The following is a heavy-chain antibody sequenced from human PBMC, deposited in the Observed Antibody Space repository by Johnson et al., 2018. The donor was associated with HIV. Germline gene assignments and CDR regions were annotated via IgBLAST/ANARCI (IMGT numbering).Heavy chain of an antibody. J-gene: IGHJ3*02. Sequence: LVESGGGVVRPGGSLRLSCAASGFTFSRYDMHWVRQAPGNGLEWVSGINWNVGSTGYADSVKGRFTISRDNAKNSLYLQMNSLRAEDTALYYCARGEGYEYDAFDIWGQGTMVTVSS. CDR1: GFTFSRYD. CDR3: ARGEGYEYDAFDI. CDR2: INWNVGST. D-gene: IGHD5-12*01. V-gene: IGHV3-20*04.